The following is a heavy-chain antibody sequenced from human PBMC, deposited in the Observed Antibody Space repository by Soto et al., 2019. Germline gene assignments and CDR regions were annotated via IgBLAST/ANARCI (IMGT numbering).Heavy chain of an antibody. CDR1: GYSFTNYW. CDR3: ARPTTASLYFDY. Sequence: GESLKISCQVSGYSFTNYWIGWVRQLPGKGLEWMGTIYPGDSDTKYSQSFRGQVTISADNSISTAYLQWSSLKASDTAVYYCARPTTASLYFDYWGQGTLVTAPQ. V-gene: IGHV5-51*01. CDR2: IYPGDSDT. D-gene: IGHD5-12*01. J-gene: IGHJ4*02.